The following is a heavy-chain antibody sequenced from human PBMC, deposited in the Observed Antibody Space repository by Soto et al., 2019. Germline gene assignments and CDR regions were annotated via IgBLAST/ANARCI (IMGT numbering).Heavy chain of an antibody. J-gene: IGHJ4*02. V-gene: IGHV3-30*18. CDR3: AKGPLDDCLGGSCHFDH. D-gene: IGHD2-15*01. CDR1: GFTFSSYG. Sequence: GGSLRLSCAASGFTFSSYGMHWVRQAPGKGLEWVAVISYDGSNKYYADSVKGRFTISRDNSKNTLYLQMNNVRGDDTAVYFCAKGPLDDCLGGSCHFDHWGQGVLVTVSS. CDR2: ISYDGSNK.